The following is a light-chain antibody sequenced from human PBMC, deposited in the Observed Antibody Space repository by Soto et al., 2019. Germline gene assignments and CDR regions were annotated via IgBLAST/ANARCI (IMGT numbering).Light chain of an antibody. CDR3: QHLRTYPFS. V-gene: IGKV2-28*01. J-gene: IGKJ2*03. CDR1: QSLLHSNGYNY. Sequence: DIAMTQSPLSLPVTPGEPASISCRSSQSLLHSNGYNYLDWYLQKPGQSPQLLIYLGSYRASGVPDRFSGSGSGTYFTLTINNLQAEDFATYYCQHLRTYPFSFGQGTK. CDR2: LGS.